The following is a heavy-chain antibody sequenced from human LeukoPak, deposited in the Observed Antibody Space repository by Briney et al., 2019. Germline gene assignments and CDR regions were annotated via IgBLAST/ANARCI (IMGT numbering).Heavy chain of an antibody. CDR1: GYTFTSYA. V-gene: IGHV1-3*01. CDR2: INAGNGNT. Sequence: ASVKVSCKASGYTFTSYAMHWVRQAPGQRLEWMGWINAGNGNTKYSQKFQGRVTITRDTSASTAYMELSSLRSEDTAVYYCATGTVTSFRVAGPEDYWGQGTLVTVSS. J-gene: IGHJ4*02. D-gene: IGHD4-17*01. CDR3: ATGTVTSFRVAGPEDY.